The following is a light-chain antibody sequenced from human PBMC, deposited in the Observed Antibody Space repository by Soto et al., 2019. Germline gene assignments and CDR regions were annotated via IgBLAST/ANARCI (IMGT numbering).Light chain of an antibody. Sequence: DIQMTQSPSTLSASVGDRATITCRASQSISSWLAWYQQKPGKAPKLLIYKASSLESGVPSRFSGSGSGTEFTLTISSQQRDDIATYYRQQENGGWTFGQGTKVEIK. CDR1: QSISSW. J-gene: IGKJ1*01. CDR3: QQENGGWT. CDR2: KAS. V-gene: IGKV1-5*03.